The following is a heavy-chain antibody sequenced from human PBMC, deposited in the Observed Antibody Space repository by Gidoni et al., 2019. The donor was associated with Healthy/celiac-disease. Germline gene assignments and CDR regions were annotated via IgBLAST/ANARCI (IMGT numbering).Heavy chain of an antibody. CDR3: ARGEGVYCSGGSCLFDY. CDR2: ISSSSSYI. J-gene: IGHJ4*02. Sequence: EVQLVESGGGLVKPGGSLRRSCAASGFTFSSYSMNWVRQAPGKGLEWVSSISSSSSYIYYADSVKGRFTISRDNAKNSLYLQMNSLRAEDTAVYYCARGEGVYCSGGSCLFDYWGQGTLVTVSS. CDR1: GFTFSSYS. V-gene: IGHV3-21*01. D-gene: IGHD2-15*01.